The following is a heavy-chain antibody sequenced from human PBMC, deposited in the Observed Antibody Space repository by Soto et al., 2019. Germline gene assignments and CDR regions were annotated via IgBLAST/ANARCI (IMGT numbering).Heavy chain of an antibody. D-gene: IGHD3-22*01. Sequence: GGSLRLSCAASGFTFSNAWMNWVRQAPGKGLEWVSSISGTSDYIDYADSVKGRFTISRDNAKNSLYLQMNSLRAEDTAMYYCTTDRGYLTFDYWGPGTLVTVSS. J-gene: IGHJ4*02. V-gene: IGHV3-21*01. CDR2: ISGTSDYI. CDR3: TTDRGYLTFDY. CDR1: GFTFSNAW.